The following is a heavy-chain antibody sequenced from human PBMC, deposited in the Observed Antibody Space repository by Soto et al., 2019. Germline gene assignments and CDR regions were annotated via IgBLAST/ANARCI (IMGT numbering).Heavy chain of an antibody. Sequence: ASVKVSCKASGYTFTGYYMHWVRQAPGQGLEWMGWINPNSGGTNYAQKFQGWVTMTRDKSISTAYMGLSRLRSDDTAVYYCARDIENYGSGSYYGMDVWGQGTTVTVSS. CDR2: INPNSGGT. J-gene: IGHJ6*02. V-gene: IGHV1-2*04. CDR1: GYTFTGYY. D-gene: IGHD3-10*01. CDR3: ARDIENYGSGSYYGMDV.